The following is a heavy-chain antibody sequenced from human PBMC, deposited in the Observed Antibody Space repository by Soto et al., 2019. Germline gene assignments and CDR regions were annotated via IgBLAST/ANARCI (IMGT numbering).Heavy chain of an antibody. CDR3: ARAVGPVRVIITFGGVGADY. CDR1: GGSISSSSYY. Sequence: QLQLQESGPGLVKPSETLSLTCTVSGGSISSSSYYWGWIRQPPGKGLEWIGSIYYSGSTYYNPSLKSRVTISVDTAQNQFSLKLSSVAAADTAVYFCARAVGPVRVIITFGGVGADYWGQGTLVTVSS. D-gene: IGHD3-16*01. J-gene: IGHJ4*02. CDR2: IYYSGST. V-gene: IGHV4-39*01.